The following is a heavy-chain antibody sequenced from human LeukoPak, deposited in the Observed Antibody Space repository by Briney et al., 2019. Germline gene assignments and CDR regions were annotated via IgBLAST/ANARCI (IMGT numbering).Heavy chain of an antibody. CDR3: AREGTTVTDYYYYMDV. V-gene: IGHV1-2*02. J-gene: IGHJ6*03. CDR2: INPNTGGT. Sequence: GASVKVSCKASAYTFTGYYMHWVRQAPGQGLEWMGWINPNTGGTNYAQKFQGRVTMTRDTSISTAYMDLSRLRSDDTAVYYCAREGTTVTDYYYYMDVWGKGTTVTVSS. CDR1: AYTFTGYY. D-gene: IGHD4-11*01.